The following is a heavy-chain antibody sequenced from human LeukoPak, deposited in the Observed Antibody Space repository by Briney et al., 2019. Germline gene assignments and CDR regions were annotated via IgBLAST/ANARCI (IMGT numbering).Heavy chain of an antibody. CDR3: ARQIRYFDSYYYYMDV. Sequence: VASVKVSCKASGYTFTSYDINWVRQATGQGLEWMGWMNPNSGNTGYAQKFQGRVTITRNTSISTAYMELSSLRSEDTAVYYCARQIRYFDSYYYYMDVWGKGTTVTVSS. J-gene: IGHJ6*03. CDR2: MNPNSGNT. V-gene: IGHV1-8*03. CDR1: GYTFTSYD. D-gene: IGHD3-9*01.